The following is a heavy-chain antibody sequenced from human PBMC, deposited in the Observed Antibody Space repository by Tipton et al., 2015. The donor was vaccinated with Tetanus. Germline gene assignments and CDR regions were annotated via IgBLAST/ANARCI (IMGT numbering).Heavy chain of an antibody. J-gene: IGHJ5*02. D-gene: IGHD5-18*01. CDR3: ARLYSYGSLYWFDP. V-gene: IGHV4-59*01. CDR1: GGSISPYY. Sequence: TLSLTCTVSGGSISPYYWSWIRQPPGKGLEWIGYIYYSGSTNYNPSLESRVTISVDTSKNQFSLKLRSVTAADTAVYYCARLYSYGSLYWFDPWGQGTLATVSS. CDR2: IYYSGST.